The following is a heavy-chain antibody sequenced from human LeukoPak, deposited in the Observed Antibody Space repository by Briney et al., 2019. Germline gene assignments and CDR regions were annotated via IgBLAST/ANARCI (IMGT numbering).Heavy chain of an antibody. Sequence: GGSLRLSCAASGFTFSRYAIHWVRQAPGKGLEWVAVISSDGNSKYYADSVKGRFTISRDNSKNTLYLQMNSLRAEDAAVYYCARVSVFGVVIPPDIWGQGTLVTVSS. CDR3: ARVSVFGVVIPPDI. D-gene: IGHD3-3*01. V-gene: IGHV3-30*01. CDR1: GFTFSRYA. J-gene: IGHJ4*02. CDR2: ISSDGNSK.